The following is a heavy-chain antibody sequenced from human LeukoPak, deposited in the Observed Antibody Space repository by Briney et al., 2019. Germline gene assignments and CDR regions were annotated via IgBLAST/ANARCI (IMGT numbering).Heavy chain of an antibody. V-gene: IGHV3-48*04. CDR3: ARGGYSSSWYSGY. J-gene: IGHJ4*02. CDR2: ISSSSSTI. CDR1: GFTFSSYS. D-gene: IGHD6-13*01. Sequence: GGSLRLSCAASGFTFSSYSMNWVRQAPGKGLEWVSYISSSSSTIYYADSVKGRFTISRDNAKNSLYLQMNSLRAEDTAVYYCARGGYSSSWYSGYWGQGTLVTVSS.